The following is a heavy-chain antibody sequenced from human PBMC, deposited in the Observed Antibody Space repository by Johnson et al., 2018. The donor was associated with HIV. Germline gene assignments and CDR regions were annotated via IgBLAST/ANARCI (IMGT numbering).Heavy chain of an antibody. V-gene: IGHV3-66*01. D-gene: IGHD3-22*01. Sequence: VQLVESGGGLVQPGGSLRLSCAASGFTVSSNYMSWVRQAPGKGLEWVSVIYSGGSTYYADSVKGRFTISRDNSKNTLYLQMNSLRAEDTAVYYCARDNRDYYDSSGRQNDAFDIWGQGTMVTVSS. CDR2: IYSGGST. J-gene: IGHJ3*02. CDR3: ARDNRDYYDSSGRQNDAFDI. CDR1: GFTVSSNY.